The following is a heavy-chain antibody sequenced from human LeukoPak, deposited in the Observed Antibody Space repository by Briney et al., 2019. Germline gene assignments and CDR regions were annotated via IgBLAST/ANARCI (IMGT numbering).Heavy chain of an antibody. D-gene: IGHD3-3*01. CDR3: ARHKSIFGVVIDVFDI. Sequence: XGSLRLSCAASGFTFSTFAMIWVRQPPGKGLEWVSSIFPSGGEIHYADSVRGRFTISRDNSKSTLSLQMNSLRAEDTAVYYCARHKSIFGVVIDVFDIWGQGTTVTVSS. CDR1: GFTFSTFA. CDR2: IFPSGGEI. J-gene: IGHJ3*02. V-gene: IGHV3-23*01.